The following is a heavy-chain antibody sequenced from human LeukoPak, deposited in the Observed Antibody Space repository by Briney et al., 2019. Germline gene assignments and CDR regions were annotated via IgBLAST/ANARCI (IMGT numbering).Heavy chain of an antibody. J-gene: IGHJ5*02. CDR2: INPSGGST. D-gene: IGHD3-9*01. V-gene: IGHV1-46*01. CDR3: ARSLGELRCFDWLYLFDP. CDR1: GYTFTSYY. Sequence: ASVKVSCKASGYTFTSYYMHWVRQAPGQGLEWMGIINPSGGSTSYAQKFQGRVTMTRDTSTSTVYMELSSLRSEDTAVYYCARSLGELRCFDWLYLFDPWGQGTLVTVSS.